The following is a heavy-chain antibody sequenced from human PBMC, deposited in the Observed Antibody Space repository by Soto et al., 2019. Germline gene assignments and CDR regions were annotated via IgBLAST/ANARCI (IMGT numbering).Heavy chain of an antibody. CDR2: ISPYNGNT. Sequence: ASVKVSCKTSGYTFTTYGVSWVRQAPGQGLEWMGWISPYNGNTNYAQRLQGRVTLTTDTSTNTAYMELRSLRSDDTAVYYCAREDGYCSGGSCYSGGRLDPWGQGTLVTVSS. D-gene: IGHD2-15*01. V-gene: IGHV1-18*01. J-gene: IGHJ5*02. CDR1: GYTFTTYG. CDR3: AREDGYCSGGSCYSGGRLDP.